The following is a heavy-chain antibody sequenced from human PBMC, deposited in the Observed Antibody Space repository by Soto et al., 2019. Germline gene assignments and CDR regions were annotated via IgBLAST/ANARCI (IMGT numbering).Heavy chain of an antibody. CDR2: ISYDGSKK. Sequence: QVQLVESGGGVVQPGRSLRLSCAASGFRFSSCDMHWVRQAPGKGLEWVTLISYDGSKKYTAESVKGRFTISRDNSQNTLYLQMNSLGAEATAVYYCARDRGTTVRANGFDLWGQGPLGTVSS. D-gene: IGHD4-4*01. V-gene: IGHV3-33*01. CDR1: GFRFSSCD. J-gene: IGHJ4*02. CDR3: ARDRGTTVRANGFDL.